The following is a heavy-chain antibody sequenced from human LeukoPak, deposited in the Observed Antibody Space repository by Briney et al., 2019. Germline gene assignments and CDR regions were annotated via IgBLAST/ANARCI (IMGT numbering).Heavy chain of an antibody. J-gene: IGHJ4*02. Sequence: PSQTLSLTCTVSGGSISSGSYYWSWIRQPPGKGLEWIGEINHSGSTNYNPSLKSRVTISVDTSKNQFSLKLSSVTAADTAVYYCARLESWVKNAFVYWGQGTLVTVSS. CDR3: ARLESWVKNAFVY. V-gene: IGHV4-39*07. CDR1: GGSISSGSYY. D-gene: IGHD1-1*01. CDR2: INHSGST.